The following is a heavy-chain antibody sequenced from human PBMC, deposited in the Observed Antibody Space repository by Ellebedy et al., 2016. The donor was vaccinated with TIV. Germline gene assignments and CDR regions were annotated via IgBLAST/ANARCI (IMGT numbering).Heavy chain of an antibody. CDR2: IYSGGSTI. Sequence: GESLKISCSASGFTFSTYSMNWVRQAPGKGLEWISYIYSGGSTIYYADSVKGRFTISRDNAKNSLYLQMNSLRAEDTAVYYCAREFGGSMDVWGQGTTVTVSS. J-gene: IGHJ6*02. D-gene: IGHD1-26*01. CDR3: AREFGGSMDV. V-gene: IGHV3-48*01. CDR1: GFTFSTYS.